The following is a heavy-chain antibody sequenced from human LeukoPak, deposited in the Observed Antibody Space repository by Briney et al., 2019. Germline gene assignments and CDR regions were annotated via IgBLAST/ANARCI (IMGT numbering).Heavy chain of an antibody. CDR2: FSGSVNRT. CDR3: AKVNYSNYGYFDY. J-gene: IGHJ4*02. CDR1: GCTFSSYA. V-gene: IGHV3-23*01. Sequence: PGGSLRLSCAGSGCTFSSYAMSWVRQAPGKGLEWVSTFSGSVNRTYFADSVKGRFTISRDNSNTTMYLQMNGLRPEDTAVYYCAKVNYSNYGYFDYWGQGTLVTVSS. D-gene: IGHD4-11*01.